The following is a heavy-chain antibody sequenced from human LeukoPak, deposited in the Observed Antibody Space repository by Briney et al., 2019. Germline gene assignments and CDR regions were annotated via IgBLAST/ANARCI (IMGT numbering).Heavy chain of an antibody. Sequence: SETLSLTCTVSGGSITSYYWSWIRQPAGKGLEWIGRIYTSESPTYNPSLKSRVTMSLDPSRNQLSLKLTSVTAADTAVYYCAREGKEAMAGHEAFDIWGQGTMVTVSS. J-gene: IGHJ3*02. V-gene: IGHV4-4*07. CDR2: IYTSESP. CDR3: AREGKEAMAGHEAFDI. D-gene: IGHD6-19*01. CDR1: GGSITSYY.